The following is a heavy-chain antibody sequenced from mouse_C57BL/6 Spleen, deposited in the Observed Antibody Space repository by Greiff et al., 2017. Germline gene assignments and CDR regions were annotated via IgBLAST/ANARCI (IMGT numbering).Heavy chain of an antibody. D-gene: IGHD1-1*01. V-gene: IGHV3-1*01. CDR3: AREGGGSSKYFDV. CDR1: GYSITSGYD. J-gene: IGHJ1*03. CDR2: ISYSGST. Sequence: EVQVVESGPGMVKPSQSLSLTCTVTGYSITSGYDWHWIRHFPGNKLEWMGYISYSGSTNYNPSLKSRISITHDTSKNHFFLKLNSVTTEDTATYYCAREGGGSSKYFDVWGTGTTVTVSS.